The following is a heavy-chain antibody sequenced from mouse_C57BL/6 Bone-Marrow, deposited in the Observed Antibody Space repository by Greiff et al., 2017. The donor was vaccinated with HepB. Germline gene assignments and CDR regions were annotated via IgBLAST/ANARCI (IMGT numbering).Heavy chain of an antibody. V-gene: IGHV1-62-2*01. CDR3: ARHELPYYAMDY. D-gene: IGHD5-5*01. Sequence: VHLVESGAELVKPGASVKLSCKASGYTFTEYTIHWVKQRSGQGLEWIGWFYPGSGSIKYNEKFKDKATLTADKSSSTVYMELSRLTSEDSAVYFCARHELPYYAMDYWGQGTSVTVSS. CDR2: FYPGSGSI. J-gene: IGHJ4*01. CDR1: GYTFTEYT.